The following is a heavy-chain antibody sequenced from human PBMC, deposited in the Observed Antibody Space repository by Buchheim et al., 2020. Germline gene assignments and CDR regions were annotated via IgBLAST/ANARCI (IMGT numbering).Heavy chain of an antibody. J-gene: IGHJ5*02. D-gene: IGHD4-17*01. Sequence: QVQLQESAPGLVKPSETLSLTCTVSGGSISSYYWSWIRQPPGKGLEWIGYIHYRGRTYYNPSLKSRVTISVDTSTHQFSLRLSSVTAADTAVYYCARQMTTAGGWFDPWGQGTL. CDR1: GGSISSYY. CDR3: ARQMTTAGGWFDP. V-gene: IGHV4-59*01. CDR2: IHYRGRT.